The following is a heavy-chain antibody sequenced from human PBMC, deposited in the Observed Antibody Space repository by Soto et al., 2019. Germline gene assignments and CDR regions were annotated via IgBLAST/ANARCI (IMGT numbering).Heavy chain of an antibody. CDR2: IYSGGST. CDR1: GFTVSSNY. CDR3: ARAYASGKGGAFER. D-gene: IGHD3-10*01. Sequence: PGGSLRLSCAASGFTVSSNYMSWVGQGPGKGLEWVSVIYSGGSTYYADSVKGRFTISRDNSKNTLYLQMNSLRAEDTAVYYCARAYASGKGGAFERWGKGKTV. J-gene: IGHJ3*02. V-gene: IGHV3-53*01.